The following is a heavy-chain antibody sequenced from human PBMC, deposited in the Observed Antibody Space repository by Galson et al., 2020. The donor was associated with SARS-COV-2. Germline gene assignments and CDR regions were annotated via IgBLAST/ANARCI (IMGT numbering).Heavy chain of an antibody. CDR1: GGSISSSSYY. V-gene: IGHV4-39*01. CDR2: IYYSGST. D-gene: IGHD6-6*01. J-gene: IGHJ6*02. CDR3: ARHPLRDWKLVSYYYFGMDV. Sequence: SETLSLTCTVSGGSISSSSYYWGWISPPPGKGLEWIGSIYYSGSTYYNPSLKSRVTISVDTSKNQFSLKLSSVTAADTAVYYCARHPLRDWKLVSYYYFGMDVWGQGTTVTVSS.